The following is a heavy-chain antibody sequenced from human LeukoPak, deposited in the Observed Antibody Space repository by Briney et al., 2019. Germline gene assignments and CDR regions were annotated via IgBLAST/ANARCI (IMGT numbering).Heavy chain of an antibody. CDR1: GYTFTGYY. CDR2: INPNSGGT. Sequence: GASVKVSCKASGYTFTGYYMHWVRQAPGQGLEWMGRINPNSGGTNYAQKFQGRVTMTRDTSISTAYMELSRLRSDDTAVYYCATGSLADALDTAMVMDYWGQGTLVTVSS. V-gene: IGHV1-2*02. J-gene: IGHJ4*02. D-gene: IGHD5-18*01. CDR3: ATGSLADALDTAMVMDY.